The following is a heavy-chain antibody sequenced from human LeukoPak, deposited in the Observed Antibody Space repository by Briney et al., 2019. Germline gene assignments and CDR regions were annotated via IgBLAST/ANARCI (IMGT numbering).Heavy chain of an antibody. J-gene: IGHJ4*02. D-gene: IGHD3-22*01. V-gene: IGHV3-23*01. Sequence: PGGSLRLSCSASGFTFSSYAMSWVRQAPGKGLEWVSGISGTGGSTYYADSVKGRFTISRDNSKNTLYLQMNSLRAEDTAVYYCAKASAMIVVVSKHFDYWGQGTLVTVS. CDR2: ISGTGGST. CDR1: GFTFSSYA. CDR3: AKASAMIVVVSKHFDY.